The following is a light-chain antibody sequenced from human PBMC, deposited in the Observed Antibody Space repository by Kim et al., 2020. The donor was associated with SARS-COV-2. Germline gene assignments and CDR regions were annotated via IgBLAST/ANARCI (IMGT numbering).Light chain of an antibody. CDR2: KAS. CDR3: QQYNSYCT. V-gene: IGKV1-5*03. CDR1: QSISSV. Sequence: SASVGDIVTITCRASQSISSVLAWYQQKPGKAPKFLIYKASSLQSGVPSRFSGSGSGTEFTLTISGLQPDDFATYYCQQYNSYCTFGQGTKVDIK. J-gene: IGKJ1*01.